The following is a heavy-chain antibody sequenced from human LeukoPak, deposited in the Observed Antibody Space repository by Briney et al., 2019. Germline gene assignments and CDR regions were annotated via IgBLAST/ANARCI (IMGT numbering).Heavy chain of an antibody. J-gene: IGHJ4*02. CDR3: ARGSEWSSGVSDY. CDR1: GFTFSSYA. CDR2: ISYDGSNK. V-gene: IGHV3-30-3*01. Sequence: GGSLRLSCAASGFTFSSYAMLWVRQAPGKGLEWVAVISYDGSNKYYADSVKGRFTISRDNAKNSLYLQMNSLRAEDTAVYYCARGSEWSSGVSDYWGQGTLVTVSS. D-gene: IGHD3-3*01.